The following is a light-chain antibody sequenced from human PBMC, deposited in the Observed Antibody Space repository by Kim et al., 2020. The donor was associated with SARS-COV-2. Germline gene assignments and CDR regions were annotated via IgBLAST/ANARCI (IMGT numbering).Light chain of an antibody. CDR3: NSRDSSVNQIV. CDR2: GKS. V-gene: IGLV3-19*01. CDR1: SLRNYY. Sequence: SSELTQDPAVSVALGQTVRITCQGDSLRNYYPSWYQQKPGQAPVVVIYGKSNRPSGIPDRFSGSTSGNTASLTITGAQAEDEADYYCNSRDSSVNQIVFGGGTKLTVL. J-gene: IGLJ2*01.